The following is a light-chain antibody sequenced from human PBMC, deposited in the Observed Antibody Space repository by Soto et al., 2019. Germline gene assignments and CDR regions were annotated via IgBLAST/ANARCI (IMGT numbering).Light chain of an antibody. CDR2: EVT. V-gene: IGLV2-8*01. J-gene: IGLJ1*01. CDR1: SSDVGGYNY. CDR3: SSYVSGNIEV. Sequence: QSVLTQPPSASGSPGQSVTISCTGTSSDVGGYNYDSWYQQHPGKAPKIMIYEVTKRPSGVPDRFSGSKSGNTASLTVSGLQAEDEADYYCSSYVSGNIEVFGTGTKVTVL.